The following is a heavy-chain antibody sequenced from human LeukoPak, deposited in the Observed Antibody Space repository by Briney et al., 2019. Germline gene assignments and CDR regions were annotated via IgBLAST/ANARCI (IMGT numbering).Heavy chain of an antibody. CDR2: IYPGDSDT. Sequence: GESLKISCKGSGYSFTNYWIGWVRQMPGKGLEWMGIIYPGDSDTRYSPSFQGQVTISADKSISTAYLQWSSLKASDTAMYYCARRDARMTTRGLYYYYMDVWGKGTTVTVSS. CDR3: ARRDARMTTRGLYYYYMDV. D-gene: IGHD4-17*01. V-gene: IGHV5-51*01. J-gene: IGHJ6*03. CDR1: GYSFTNYW.